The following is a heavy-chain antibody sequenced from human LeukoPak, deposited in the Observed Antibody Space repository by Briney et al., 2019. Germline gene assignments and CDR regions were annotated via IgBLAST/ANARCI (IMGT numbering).Heavy chain of an antibody. CDR2: MNPNSGNT. D-gene: IGHD3-10*01. J-gene: IGHJ4*02. CDR1: GYTFTSYD. V-gene: IGHV1-8*01. CDR3: ARCEGPADNYYGSGSYYY. Sequence: ASVKVSCKASGYTFTSYDINWVRQATGQGLEWMGWMNPNSGNTGYAQKFQGRVTMTRNTSISTAYMELSSLRSEDTAVYYCARCEGPADNYYGSGSYYYWGQGTLVTVSS.